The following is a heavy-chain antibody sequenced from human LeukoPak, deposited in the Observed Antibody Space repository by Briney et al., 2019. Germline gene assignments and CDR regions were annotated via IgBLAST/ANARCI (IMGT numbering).Heavy chain of an antibody. CDR3: ARVKSDYDILTGSMKAFDI. Sequence: ASVKVSCKASGYTFTSYGISWVRQAPGQGLEWMGWISAYNGNTNYAQKLQGRVTMTTDTSTSTAYMELRSLRSDDTAVYYCARVKSDYDILTGSMKAFDIWGQGTMVIVSS. V-gene: IGHV1-18*01. CDR2: ISAYNGNT. J-gene: IGHJ3*02. D-gene: IGHD3-9*01. CDR1: GYTFTSYG.